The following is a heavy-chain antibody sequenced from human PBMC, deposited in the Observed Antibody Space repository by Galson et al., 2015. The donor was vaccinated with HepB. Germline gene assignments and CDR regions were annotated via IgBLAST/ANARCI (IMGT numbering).Heavy chain of an antibody. D-gene: IGHD3-16*01. CDR1: GFTFSNAW. CDR2: IKSKTDGGTT. CDR3: TTSLGATYYDYVWGSYTPVDI. J-gene: IGHJ3*02. V-gene: IGHV3-15*01. Sequence: SLRLSCAASGFTFSNAWMSWVRQAPGKGLEWVGRIKSKTDGGTTDYAAPVKGRFTISRDDSKNTLYLQMNSLKTEDTAVYYCTTSLGATYYDYVWGSYTPVDIWGQGTMVTVSS.